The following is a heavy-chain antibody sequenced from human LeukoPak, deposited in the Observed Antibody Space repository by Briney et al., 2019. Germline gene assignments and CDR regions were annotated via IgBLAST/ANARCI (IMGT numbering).Heavy chain of an antibody. CDR2: INHSGST. V-gene: IGHV4-34*01. D-gene: IGHD2-2*01. CDR1: GGSFSGYY. J-gene: IGHJ5*02. Sequence: SETLSLTCAVYGGSFSGYYWSWIRQPPGKGLEWIGEINHSGSTNYNPSLKSRVTISVDTSKNQFSLKLSSVTAADTAVYYCARVPDGVVVPAAIAAAWGQGTLVTVSS. CDR3: ARVPDGVVVPAAIAAA.